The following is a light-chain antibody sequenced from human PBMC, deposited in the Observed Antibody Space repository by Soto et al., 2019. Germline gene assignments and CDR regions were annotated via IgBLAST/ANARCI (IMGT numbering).Light chain of an antibody. V-gene: IGKV1-5*03. Sequence: DIQMTQSPSTLSASVGDRVTITCRASQSISSWLAWYQQKPGKAPKLLIYKASSSESGVPSRFSGSGSGTEFTLTISSLQTDDLATYYCQQYNSYSGTFGQGTKVDIK. J-gene: IGKJ1*01. CDR2: KAS. CDR3: QQYNSYSGT. CDR1: QSISSW.